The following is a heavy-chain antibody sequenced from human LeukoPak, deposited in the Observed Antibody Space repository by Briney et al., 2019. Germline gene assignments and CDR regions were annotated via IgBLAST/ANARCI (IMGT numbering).Heavy chain of an antibody. D-gene: IGHD6-19*01. V-gene: IGHV4-61*02. Sequence: TLSLTCTVSGGSISSGSYYWSWIRQPAGKGLEWIGRIYTSGSTNYNPSLKSRVTISVDTSKNQFSLKLSSVTAADTAVYYCARDWVFSSGWFGYWGQGTLVTVSS. CDR1: GGSISSGSYY. CDR2: IYTSGST. J-gene: IGHJ4*02. CDR3: ARDWVFSSGWFGY.